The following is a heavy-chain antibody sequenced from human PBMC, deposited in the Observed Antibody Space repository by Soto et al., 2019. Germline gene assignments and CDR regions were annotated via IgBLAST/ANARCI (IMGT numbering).Heavy chain of an antibody. D-gene: IGHD2-15*01. CDR2: ISAYNGNT. CDR3: ARASCSGGSCYSYYFDY. J-gene: IGHJ4*02. V-gene: IGHV1-18*01. CDR1: GYTFTSYG. Sequence: QVQLVQSGAEVKKPGASVKVSCTASGYTFTSYGISWVRQAPGQGLEWMGWISAYNGNTNYAQKLQGRVTMTTDTSTSTAYRELRSLRSDDTAVYYCARASCSGGSCYSYYFDYWGQGTLVTVSS.